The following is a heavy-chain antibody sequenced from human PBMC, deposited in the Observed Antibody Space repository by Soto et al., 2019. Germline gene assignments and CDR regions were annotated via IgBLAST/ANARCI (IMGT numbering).Heavy chain of an antibody. V-gene: IGHV1-69*12. CDR2: IIPSFGTA. J-gene: IGHJ4*02. CDR1: GGSFSSYA. Sequence: QVQLVQSGAEVKKPGSSVKVSCKASGGSFSSYAISWVRQAPGQGLEWMGGIIPSFGTANYAKKFQGRVTITASESTSTVYMELSSLRSEDTAVYHWAGGPHSDGYPRGYFDYWGQGTLVTVSS. D-gene: IGHD2-21*01. CDR3: AGGPHSDGYPRGYFDY.